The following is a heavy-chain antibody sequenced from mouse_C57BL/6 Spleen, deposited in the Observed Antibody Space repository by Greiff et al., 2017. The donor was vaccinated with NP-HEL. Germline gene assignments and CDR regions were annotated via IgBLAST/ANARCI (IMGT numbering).Heavy chain of an antibody. CDR2: IYPGDGDT. Sequence: VQLQQSGPELVKPGASVKISCKASGYAFSSSWMNWVKQRPGKGLEWIGRIYPGDGDTNYNGKFKGKATLTADKSSSTAYMQLSSLTSEDSAVYFCAREGGTAQATYWGQGTLVTVSA. CDR3: AREGGTAQATY. V-gene: IGHV1-82*01. CDR1: GYAFSSSW. D-gene: IGHD3-2*02. J-gene: IGHJ3*01.